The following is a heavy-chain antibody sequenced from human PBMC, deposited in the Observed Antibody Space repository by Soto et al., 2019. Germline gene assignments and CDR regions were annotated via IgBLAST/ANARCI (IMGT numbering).Heavy chain of an antibody. D-gene: IGHD5-18*01. Sequence: SETLSLTCTVSGGSISSGGYYWSWIRQHPGKGLEWIGYIYYSGSTYYNPSLKSRVTISVDTSKNQFSLKLSSVTAADTAVYYCARGGYSYGTYFFDYWGQGTLVTVSS. CDR2: IYYSGST. V-gene: IGHV4-31*03. CDR3: ARGGYSYGTYFFDY. J-gene: IGHJ4*02. CDR1: GGSISSGGYY.